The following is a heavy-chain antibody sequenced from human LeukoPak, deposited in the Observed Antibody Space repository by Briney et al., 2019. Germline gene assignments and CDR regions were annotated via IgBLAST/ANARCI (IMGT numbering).Heavy chain of an antibody. D-gene: IGHD3-10*01. J-gene: IGHJ4*02. V-gene: IGHV3-30*18. CDR1: GFTFSRYW. CDR3: AKDVYGSGSYSPIFDY. Sequence: GGSLRLSCVGSGFTFSRYWLNWVRQAPGKGLEWVAVISYDGSNKYYADSVKGRFTISRDNSKNTLYLQMNSLRAEDTAVYYCAKDVYGSGSYSPIFDYWGQGTLVTVSS. CDR2: ISYDGSNK.